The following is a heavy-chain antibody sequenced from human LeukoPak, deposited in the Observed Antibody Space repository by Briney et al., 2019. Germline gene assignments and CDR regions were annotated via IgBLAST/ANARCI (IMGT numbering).Heavy chain of an antibody. Sequence: PSETLSLTCAVYGGSFSGFYWSWIRQPPGKGLEWIGEINHSGSTNYNPSLKSRVTISVDTSKNRFSLKLSSVTAADTAVYYCARTQWLAPRYFQHWGQGTLVTVSS. CDR3: ARTQWLAPRYFQH. D-gene: IGHD6-19*01. CDR2: INHSGST. CDR1: GGSFSGFY. V-gene: IGHV4-34*01. J-gene: IGHJ1*01.